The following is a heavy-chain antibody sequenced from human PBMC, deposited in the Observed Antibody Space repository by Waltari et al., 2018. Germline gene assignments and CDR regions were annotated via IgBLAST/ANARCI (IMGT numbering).Heavy chain of an antibody. CDR3: ARDLVCATLTKAPYN. Sequence: EVQLVESGGGLVQPGGSLRLSCAASGFTFSTSDMNWVRQAPGKGLEWVAYMSGTGSFIYYADSVKGRFTLSRDNAKTSLYLQMNSLRAEDTAIYYCARDLVCATLTKAPYNWGQGTLVTVSS. J-gene: IGHJ4*02. D-gene: IGHD3-9*01. CDR2: MSGTGSFI. CDR1: GFTFSTSD. V-gene: IGHV3-48*03.